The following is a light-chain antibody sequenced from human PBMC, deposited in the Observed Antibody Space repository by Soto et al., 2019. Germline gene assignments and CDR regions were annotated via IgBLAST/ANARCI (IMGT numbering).Light chain of an antibody. CDR3: QQAYSFPIT. Sequence: DIQMTQSPSTLSGSVGDRVTITCRASQTISSWLAWYQQKPGKAPKLLIYKASTLKSGVPSRFSGSGSGTEFTLTISSLQPEDFATYYCQQAYSFPITFGLGTRLEIK. CDR2: KAS. CDR1: QTISSW. V-gene: IGKV1-5*03. J-gene: IGKJ5*01.